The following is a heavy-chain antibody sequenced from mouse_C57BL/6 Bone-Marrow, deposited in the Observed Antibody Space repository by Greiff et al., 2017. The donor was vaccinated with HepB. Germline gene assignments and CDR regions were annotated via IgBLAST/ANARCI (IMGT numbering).Heavy chain of an antibody. J-gene: IGHJ2*01. D-gene: IGHD2-14*01. V-gene: IGHV14-4*01. CDR3: TAYYRNYFDY. CDR2: IDPENGDT. CDR1: GFNIKDDY. Sequence: EVQLQQSGAELVRPGASVKLSCTASGFNIKDDYMHWVKQRPEQGLEWIGWIDPENGDTEYASKFQGKATITADTSSNTAYLQLSSLTSEDTAVYYCTAYYRNYFDYWGQGTTLTVSS.